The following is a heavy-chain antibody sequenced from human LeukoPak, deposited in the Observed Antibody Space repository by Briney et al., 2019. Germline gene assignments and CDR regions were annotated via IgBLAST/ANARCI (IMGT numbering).Heavy chain of an antibody. CDR3: MRGGGNSWFDY. J-gene: IGHJ4*02. V-gene: IGHV1-2*02. CDR1: GYTSPTYD. D-gene: IGHD6-13*01. CDR2: INPNSGDT. Sequence: ASVRVSCKASGYTSPTYDVNWVRQAAGQGLEWMGWINPNSGDTNFEQKFQGRVTMTRATSISTVYMELISLRSDDTALYYCMRGGGNSWFDYWGQGTLVSVSS.